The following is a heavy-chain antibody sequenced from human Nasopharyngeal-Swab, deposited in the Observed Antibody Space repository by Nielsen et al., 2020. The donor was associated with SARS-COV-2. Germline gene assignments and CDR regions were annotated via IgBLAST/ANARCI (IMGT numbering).Heavy chain of an antibody. CDR2: ISSSGSTI. V-gene: IGHV3-48*03. J-gene: IGHJ1*01. CDR1: GFTFSSYG. CDR3: ARSFSGSYHAEYFQH. Sequence: GESLKISCAASGFTFSSYGMNWVRQAPGKGLEWVSYISSSGSTIYYADSVKGRFTISRDNAKNSLYLQMNSLRAEDTAVYYCARSFSGSYHAEYFQHWGQGTLVTVSS. D-gene: IGHD1-26*01.